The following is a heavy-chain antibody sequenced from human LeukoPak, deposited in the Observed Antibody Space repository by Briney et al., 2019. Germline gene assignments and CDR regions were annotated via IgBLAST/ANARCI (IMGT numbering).Heavy chain of an antibody. Sequence: SETLSLTCTVSGGSISSSSYYWGWIRQPPGKGLEWIGSIYYSGSTYYNPSLKSRVTISVDTSKNQFSLKLSPVTAADTAVYYCASWGGTQWLAYWGQGTLVTVSS. J-gene: IGHJ4*02. D-gene: IGHD6-19*01. CDR3: ASWGGTQWLAY. CDR2: IYYSGST. V-gene: IGHV4-39*01. CDR1: GGSISSSSYY.